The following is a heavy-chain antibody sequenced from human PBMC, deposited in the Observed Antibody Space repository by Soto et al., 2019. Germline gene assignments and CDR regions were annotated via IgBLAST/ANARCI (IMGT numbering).Heavy chain of an antibody. CDR1: GYTFTSYG. CDR2: INPSGGGT. CDR3: ARDSGDTTLRQWGRSFHY. V-gene: IGHV1-46*01. D-gene: IGHD1-1*01. Sequence: GASVKVSCKASGYTFTSYGISWVRQAPGQGLEWMGLINPSGGGTFYAQKFQGRVTVTRDTSTGTVYMELSNLRSEDTAVYFCARDSGDTTLRQWGRSFHYWGQGTLVTVSS. J-gene: IGHJ4*02.